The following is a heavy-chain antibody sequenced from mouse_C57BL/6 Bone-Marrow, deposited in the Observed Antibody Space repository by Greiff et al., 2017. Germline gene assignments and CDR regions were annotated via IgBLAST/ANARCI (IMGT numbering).Heavy chain of an antibody. D-gene: IGHD2-4*01. CDR1: GYAFSSSW. Sequence: QVQLKQSGPELVKPGASVKISCKASGYAFSSSWMNWVKQRPGKGLEWIGRIYPGDGDTNYNGKFKGKATLTADKSSSTAYMQLSSLTSEDSAVYFCARMADYDGFAYWGQGTLVTVSA. V-gene: IGHV1-82*01. CDR3: ARMADYDGFAY. J-gene: IGHJ3*01. CDR2: IYPGDGDT.